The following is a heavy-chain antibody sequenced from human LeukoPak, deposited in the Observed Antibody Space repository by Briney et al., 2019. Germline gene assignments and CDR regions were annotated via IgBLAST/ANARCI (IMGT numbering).Heavy chain of an antibody. CDR1: GFTFDDYA. CDR3: AKDRFRGYTSGYDY. CDR2: ISWDSGSE. J-gene: IGHJ4*02. V-gene: IGHV3-9*01. D-gene: IGHD3-22*01. Sequence: GRSLRLSCAASGFTFDDYAMHWVRQAPGKGVEWVSGISWDSGSEGYADSVQGRFTISRDNAKNSLYLHMNSLRAEDTALYYCAKDRFRGYTSGYDYWGQGTLVTVSS.